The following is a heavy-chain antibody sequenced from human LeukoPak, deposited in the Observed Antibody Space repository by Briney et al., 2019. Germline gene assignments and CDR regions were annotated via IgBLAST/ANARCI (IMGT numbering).Heavy chain of an antibody. J-gene: IGHJ4*02. CDR2: ISGSGGST. Sequence: PGGSLRLSCAASGFTFSSYAMSWVRQAPGEGLEWVSAISGSGGSTYYADSVKGRFTISRDNSKNTLYLQMNSLRAEDTAVYYCANIDYYDSSGYFDYWGQGTLVTVSS. CDR1: GFTFSSYA. V-gene: IGHV3-23*01. D-gene: IGHD3-22*01. CDR3: ANIDYYDSSGYFDY.